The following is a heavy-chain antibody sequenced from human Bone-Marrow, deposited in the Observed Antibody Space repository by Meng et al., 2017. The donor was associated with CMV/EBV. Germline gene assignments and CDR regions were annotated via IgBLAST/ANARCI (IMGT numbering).Heavy chain of an antibody. CDR1: GFTFRSYA. CDR3: AREDTRYCSGGSCYSPPNY. Sequence: GESLKISCAASGFTFRSYAMHWVRQAPGQGLEWVAVISYDGSNKYHSDSVKGRFTISRDNSKNTLYLQMNSLRAEDTAVYYCAREDTRYCSGGSCYSPPNYWGRGTLVTSPQ. V-gene: IGHV3-30*04. J-gene: IGHJ4*02. CDR2: ISYDGSNK. D-gene: IGHD2-15*01.